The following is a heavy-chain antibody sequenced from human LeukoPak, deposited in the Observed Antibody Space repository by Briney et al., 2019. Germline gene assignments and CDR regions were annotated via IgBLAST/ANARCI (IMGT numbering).Heavy chain of an antibody. V-gene: IGHV3-7*01. CDR3: ARLKDDVTKFDY. CDR1: GFSFSRYW. D-gene: IGHD2-8*01. Sequence: PGGSLKLSFSRSGFSFSRYWLAWVRQAPGKGLEWVASIKQDVSRVHYVDSVKGRFTISRDNAKSSLFLQMTSLRVEDTAVYYCARLKDDVTKFDYWSQGTLVTVSS. CDR2: IKQDVSRV. J-gene: IGHJ4*02.